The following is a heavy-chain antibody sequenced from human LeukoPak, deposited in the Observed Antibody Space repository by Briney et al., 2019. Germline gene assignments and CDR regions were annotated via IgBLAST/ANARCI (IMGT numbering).Heavy chain of an antibody. CDR2: FSFNGVTT. CDR3: AKGGYSSGRYFYYYMDV. D-gene: IGHD5-18*01. V-gene: IGHV3-23*01. J-gene: IGHJ6*03. CDR1: GFTFSNYA. Sequence: GGSLRPSCAASGFTFSNYAMSWVRQAPGKGLEWVSTFSFNGVTTYYADSGKGRFTISRDNSKNTVYLQMNNLRAEDTAVYYCAKGGYSSGRYFYYYMDVWGEGTTVTVSS.